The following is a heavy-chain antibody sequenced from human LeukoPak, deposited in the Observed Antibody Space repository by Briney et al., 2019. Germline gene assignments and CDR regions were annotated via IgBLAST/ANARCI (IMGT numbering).Heavy chain of an antibody. Sequence: GGSLRLSCAASGFTFSSYDMRWVRPSTGKGLEWVSAISFAGDTYYAGSVKGRFTISRENAKNSLYLQMDSLRAGDTALYYCARGNILTGYEYWGQGTLVTVSS. D-gene: IGHD3-9*01. J-gene: IGHJ4*02. CDR1: GFTFSSYD. V-gene: IGHV3-13*04. CDR2: ISFAGDT. CDR3: ARGNILTGYEY.